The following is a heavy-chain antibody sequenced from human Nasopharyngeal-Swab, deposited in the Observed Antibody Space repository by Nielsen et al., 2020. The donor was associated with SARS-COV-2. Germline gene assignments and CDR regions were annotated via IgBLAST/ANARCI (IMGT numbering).Heavy chain of an antibody. D-gene: IGHD3-3*01. Sequence: ASVKVSCKASGYTSTSYDINWVRQATGQGLEWMGWMNPNSGNTGYAQKFQGRVTMTRNTSISTAYMELSSLRSEDTAVYYCARARSFWSGTPFYWGQGTLVTVSS. CDR2: MNPNSGNT. V-gene: IGHV1-8*01. J-gene: IGHJ4*02. CDR3: ARARSFWSGTPFY. CDR1: GYTSTSYD.